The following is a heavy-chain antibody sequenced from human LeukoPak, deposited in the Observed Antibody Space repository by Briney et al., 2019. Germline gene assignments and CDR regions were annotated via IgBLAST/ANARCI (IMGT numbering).Heavy chain of an antibody. Sequence: GGSLRLSCAASGFTFSSYSMNWVRQAPGKGLEWVSSISSSSYIYYADSVKGRFTISRDNAKNSLYLQMNSLRAEDTAVYYCARYEWALGALFFDYGGQETLVTVPS. J-gene: IGHJ4*02. D-gene: IGHD1-26*01. CDR3: ARYEWALGALFFDY. V-gene: IGHV3-21*01. CDR2: ISSSSYI. CDR1: GFTFSSYS.